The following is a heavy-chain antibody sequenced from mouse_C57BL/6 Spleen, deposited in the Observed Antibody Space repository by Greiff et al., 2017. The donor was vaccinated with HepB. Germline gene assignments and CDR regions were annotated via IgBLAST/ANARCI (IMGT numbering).Heavy chain of an antibody. CDR1: GYTFTSYW. CDR3: ARERGFITTVVADWYFDV. V-gene: IGHV1-72*01. CDR2: IDPNSGGT. Sequence: QVQLQQPGAELVKPGASVKLSCKASGYTFTSYWMHWVKQRPGRGLEWIGRIDPNSGGTKYNEKFKSKATLTVDKPSSTAYMQLSSLTSEDSAVYYCARERGFITTVVADWYFDVWGTGTTVTVSS. J-gene: IGHJ1*03. D-gene: IGHD1-1*01.